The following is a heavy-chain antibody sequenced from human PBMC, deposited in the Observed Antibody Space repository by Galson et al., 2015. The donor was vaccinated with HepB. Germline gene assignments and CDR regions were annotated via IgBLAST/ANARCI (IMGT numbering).Heavy chain of an antibody. CDR2: ITSGSDYI. CDR3: ARTGSSTTILRNSWFDP. V-gene: IGHV3-21*01. D-gene: IGHD2-2*01. Sequence: SLRLSCAASGFTFISYSMNWVRQAPGKGLEWVSSITSGSDYIYYTGSVKGRFTISRDNAKNSLFLQMNSLRVEDAAVYYCARTGSSTTILRNSWFDPWGQGILVTVSS. CDR1: GFTFISYS. J-gene: IGHJ5*02.